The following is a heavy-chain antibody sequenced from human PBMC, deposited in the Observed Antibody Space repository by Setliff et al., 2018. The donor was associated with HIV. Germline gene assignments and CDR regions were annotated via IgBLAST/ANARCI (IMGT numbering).Heavy chain of an antibody. D-gene: IGHD1-7*01. CDR2: IYYSGST. CDR3: ARNKYNWNYYYYYGMDV. J-gene: IGHJ6*02. V-gene: IGHV4-31*03. Sequence: SETLSLTCTVSGGSISSGGYYWSWIRQHPGKGLEWIGYIYYSGSTYYNPSLKSRVTISVDTAKNQFSLKLSSVTAADTAVYYCARNKYNWNYYYYYGMDVWGQGTTVTVSS. CDR1: GGSISSGGYY.